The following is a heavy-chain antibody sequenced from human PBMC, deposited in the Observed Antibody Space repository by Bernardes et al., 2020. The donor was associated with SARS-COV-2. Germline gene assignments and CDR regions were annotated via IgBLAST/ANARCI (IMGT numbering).Heavy chain of an antibody. V-gene: IGHV4-59*08. CDR1: GGSISNYY. CDR3: ASQPYDSSGYHPGY. Sequence: SETLSLTCTVSGGSISNYYWSWIRQPPGKGLEWIGYIYYSGSTNYNPSLKSRVTISVDTSKNQFSLKLRSVTAADTAVYYCASQPYDSSGYHPGYWGQGTLVTVSS. J-gene: IGHJ4*02. CDR2: IYYSGST. D-gene: IGHD3-22*01.